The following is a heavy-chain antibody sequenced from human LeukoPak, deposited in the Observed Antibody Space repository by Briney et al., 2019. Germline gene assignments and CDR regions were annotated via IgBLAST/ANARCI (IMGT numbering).Heavy chain of an antibody. J-gene: IGHJ4*02. Sequence: SESQSLNCTVSGSAISTYYGNWTRQPAGKELEGIGHIYTSGSTNYNPSLKRRVTMSVDTSKTQFSLKLTSVHAADTAVYYRARGSGQWLTYFDYWGQGTLVTVSS. CDR3: ARGSGQWLTYFDY. D-gene: IGHD6-19*01. V-gene: IGHV4-4*07. CDR1: GSAISTYY. CDR2: IYTSGST.